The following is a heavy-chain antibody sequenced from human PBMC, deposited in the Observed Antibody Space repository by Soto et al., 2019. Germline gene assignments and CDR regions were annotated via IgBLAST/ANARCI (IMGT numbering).Heavy chain of an antibody. J-gene: IGHJ6*02. Sequence: QVQLVQSGAEVKKPGASVKVSCKASGGTFSSYAISWVRQAPGQGLEWMGGIIPIFGTANYAQKFQGRVTITADESTSTAYMELSSLRSEDTAVYYCARAGGVSGMWIYYYGMDVCGQGTTVTVSS. CDR3: ARAGGVSGMWIYYYGMDV. CDR2: IIPIFGTA. D-gene: IGHD3-10*01. V-gene: IGHV1-69*12. CDR1: GGTFSSYA.